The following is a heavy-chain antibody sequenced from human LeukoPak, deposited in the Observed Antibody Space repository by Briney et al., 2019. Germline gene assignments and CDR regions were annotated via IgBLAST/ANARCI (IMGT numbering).Heavy chain of an antibody. J-gene: IGHJ4*02. D-gene: IGHD2-15*01. CDR3: ARGQLLLGTGKFDY. Sequence: PGGSLRLSCAASGFTFSSYSMNWVRQAPGKGLEWVSSISSSSSYIYYADSVKGRFTISRDNAKNSLYLQMNSLRAEDTAVYYCARGQLLLGTGKFDYWDQGTLVTVSS. CDR2: ISSSSSYI. CDR1: GFTFSSYS. V-gene: IGHV3-21*01.